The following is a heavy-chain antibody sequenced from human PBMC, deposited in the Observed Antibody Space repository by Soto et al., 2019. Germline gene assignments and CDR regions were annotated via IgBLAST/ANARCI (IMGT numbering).Heavy chain of an antibody. CDR2: ISNDGTGT. V-gene: IGHV3-74*01. CDR1: GFSFNSFF. Sequence: GGSLRLSCEASGFSFNSFFMHWVRQGPGKGLEWVSRISNDGTGTTYADSVQGRFTVSRDNSKTTVYLQMNRLRPEDTAVYFCLRDQDSRGYSVFNLWGQGTQVTVSS. CDR3: LRDQDSRGYSVFNL. J-gene: IGHJ5*02. D-gene: IGHD3-22*01.